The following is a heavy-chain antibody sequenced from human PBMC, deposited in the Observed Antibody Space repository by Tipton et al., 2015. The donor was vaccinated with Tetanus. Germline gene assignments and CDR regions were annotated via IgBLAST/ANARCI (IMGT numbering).Heavy chain of an antibody. CDR3: VRANYEFPKTGPFDY. J-gene: IGHJ4*02. D-gene: IGHD3-3*01. Sequence: LRLSCTVSGGSMSNNYWSWIRQPPGKGLEWLAYISPSGRTNSNYPLKCRITISQDKSKNQFPLRLTSVTAADTAVYYRVRANYEFPKTGPFDYWGPGSLVIVSS. CDR1: GGSMSNNY. CDR2: ISPSGRT. V-gene: IGHV4-59*01.